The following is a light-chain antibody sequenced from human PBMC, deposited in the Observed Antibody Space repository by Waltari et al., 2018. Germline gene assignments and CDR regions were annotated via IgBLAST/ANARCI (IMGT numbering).Light chain of an antibody. CDR1: PSGSTY. J-gene: IGKJ1*01. CDR3: QQYYDYQRS. CDR2: AAS. V-gene: IGKV1-8*01. Sequence: AIRMTQSPSALSASTGDRVTIACRASPSGSTYLAWYQQKPGKAPKLLIYAASTLQRGVPLRFSGSGSGTDFTLSISCLQSEDFATYYCQQYYDYQRSFGQGTKVEIK.